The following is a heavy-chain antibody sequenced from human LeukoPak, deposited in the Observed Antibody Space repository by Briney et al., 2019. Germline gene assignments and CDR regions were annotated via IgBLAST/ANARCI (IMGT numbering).Heavy chain of an antibody. CDR2: IQPGDSET. CDR1: GYSFTRYW. V-gene: IGHV5-51*01. J-gene: IGHJ6*02. CDR3: ARLSGYDPSYYYYGMDV. Sequence: GESLKISCKGSGYSFTRYWIGWVRQMPGKGLEWMAIIQPGDSETTYSPSFQGQVTISVDKSTSTAYLQWSSLKASDTAMYYCARLSGYDPSYYYYGMDVWGQGTTVTVSS. D-gene: IGHD5-12*01.